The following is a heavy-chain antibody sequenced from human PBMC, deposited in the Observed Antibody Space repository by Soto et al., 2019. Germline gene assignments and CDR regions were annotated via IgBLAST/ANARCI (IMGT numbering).Heavy chain of an antibody. J-gene: IGHJ5*02. CDR2: ISDTGTRT. CDR3: AKSLDIHYKNWFDP. V-gene: IGHV3-23*01. D-gene: IGHD4-4*01. CDR1: GFTFSSAA. Sequence: QILESGGSLVQPGWSLRLSCVAAGFTFSSAAMNWVRQAPGKGLEWVSIISDTGTRTHYADSVKGRFTISRDNSKNTLYLDMNSLRAEDTAVYYCAKSLDIHYKNWFDPWGQGTLVTVSS.